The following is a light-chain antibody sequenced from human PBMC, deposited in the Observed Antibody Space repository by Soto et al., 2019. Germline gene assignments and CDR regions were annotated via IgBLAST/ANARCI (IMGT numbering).Light chain of an antibody. CDR1: QSISSY. CDR3: QQYNNWPPWLT. CDR2: AAS. Sequence: DIQMTQSPSSLSASVGDRVTITCRASQSISSYLNWYQQKPGKAPKLLIYAASSLQSGVPSRFSGSGSGTDFTLTISSLQPEDFAVYYCQQYNNWPPWLTFGGGTKVEIK. V-gene: IGKV1-39*01. J-gene: IGKJ4*01.